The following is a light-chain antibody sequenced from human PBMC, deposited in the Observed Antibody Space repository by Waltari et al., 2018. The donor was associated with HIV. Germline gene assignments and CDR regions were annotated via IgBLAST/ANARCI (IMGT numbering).Light chain of an antibody. CDR1: QSLVYSDGNTF. CDR2: KVS. CDR3: MQGTHWPPSWT. J-gene: IGKJ1*01. V-gene: IGKV2-30*01. Sequence: DVVMTQSPLSLPVTLGQPASISCRSSQSLVYSDGNTFLNWFQQRPGQPPRRLIYKVSNRDSGVPDRFSGSGAGTDFTLKISRVEAEDVGFYYCMQGTHWPPSWTFGQGTKVEIK.